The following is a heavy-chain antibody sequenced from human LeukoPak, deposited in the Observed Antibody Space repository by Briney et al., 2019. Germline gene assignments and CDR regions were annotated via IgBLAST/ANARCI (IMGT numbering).Heavy chain of an antibody. D-gene: IGHD6-13*01. CDR2: IYYSGST. V-gene: IGHV4-59*08. Sequence: PSETLSLTCTVSGGSISSYYWSWIRQPPGKGLEWIGYIYYSGSTNYNPSLKSRVTISVDTSKNQFSLKLSSVTAADTAVYYCARHADSSSWYLGFDYRGQGTLVTVSS. J-gene: IGHJ4*02. CDR1: GGSISSYY. CDR3: ARHADSSSWYLGFDY.